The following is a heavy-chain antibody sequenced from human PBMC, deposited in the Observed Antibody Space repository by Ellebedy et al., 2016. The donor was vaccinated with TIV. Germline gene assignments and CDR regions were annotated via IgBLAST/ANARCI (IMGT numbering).Heavy chain of an antibody. CDR2: IYYSGST. CDR1: GGSISSGGYY. J-gene: IGHJ5*02. CDR3: ASYYGSGSSYNWFDP. V-gene: IGHV4-31*03. D-gene: IGHD3-10*01. Sequence: SETLSLXXTVSGGSISSGGYYWSWIRQHPGKGLEWIGYIYYSGSTYYNPSLKSRVTISVDTSKNQFSLKLSSVTAADTAVYYCASYYGSGSSYNWFDPWGQGTLVTVSS.